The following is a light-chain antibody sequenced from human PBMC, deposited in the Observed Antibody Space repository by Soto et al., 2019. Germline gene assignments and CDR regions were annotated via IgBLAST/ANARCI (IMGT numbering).Light chain of an antibody. CDR3: CLYAGTYNFYV. V-gene: IGLV2-11*01. J-gene: IGLJ1*01. CDR1: SSDVGGYNY. Sequence: QSALTQPRSVSGSPAQSVTISCTGTSSDVGGYNYVSWHQQHSGKAPRLMIYDINKRSAGVPDRFSGSKSGNTATLTISGLQAEDEADYYCCLYAGTYNFYVFGSGTKVTVL. CDR2: DIN.